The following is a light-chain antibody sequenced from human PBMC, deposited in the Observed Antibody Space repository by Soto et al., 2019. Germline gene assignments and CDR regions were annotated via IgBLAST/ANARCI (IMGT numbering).Light chain of an antibody. V-gene: IGKV1-5*01. J-gene: IGKJ1*01. CDR3: QQDSSYWT. CDR1: QSISRW. Sequence: DIQMTQSTSTLSASVRERVTTTFRASQSISRWLAWYQQKPEKAPKLLIHDATSVESGVPSRFSGSGSGTELTLTISILPPDDFANYCWQQDSSYWTFAQGTKVDIK. CDR2: DAT.